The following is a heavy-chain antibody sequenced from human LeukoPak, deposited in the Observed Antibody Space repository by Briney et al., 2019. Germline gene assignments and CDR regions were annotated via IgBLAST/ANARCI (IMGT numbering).Heavy chain of an antibody. CDR2: ISSSGGDT. J-gene: IGHJ4*02. V-gene: IGHV3-23*01. Sequence: GGSLRLSCAASGFTFSSSPMSWVRQAPGKGLEWVSGISSSGGDTPYADSVKGRFTISRDNSKNMVYLQMNSMRAEDTAVYYCAKKSSGLNPFDYWGQGTLVTVSS. CDR3: AKKSSGLNPFDY. D-gene: IGHD1-14*01. CDR1: GFTFSSSP.